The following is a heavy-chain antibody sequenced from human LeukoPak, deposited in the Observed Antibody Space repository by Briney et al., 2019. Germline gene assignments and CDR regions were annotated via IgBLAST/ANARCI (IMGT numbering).Heavy chain of an antibody. V-gene: IGHV3-7*01. J-gene: IGHJ4*02. D-gene: IGHD4-17*01. CDR3: AREEYGDHLW. Sequence: GGSLRLSCAASGFTFTSYWTSWVRQAPGKGLEWVANIKQDGSEKYYVDSVKGRFTIFRDNAKNSLYLQMNSLRAEDTAVYYCAREEYGDHLWWGQGTLVTVSS. CDR2: IKQDGSEK. CDR1: GFTFTSYW.